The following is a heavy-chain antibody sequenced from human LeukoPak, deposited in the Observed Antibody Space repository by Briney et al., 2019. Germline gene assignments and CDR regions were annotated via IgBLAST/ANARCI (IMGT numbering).Heavy chain of an antibody. D-gene: IGHD6-13*01. CDR2: ISSSSSYI. CDR3: ARSSVFGRTAAGIFDY. CDR1: GFTFSSYS. Sequence: GGSLRLSCAASGFTFSSYSMNWVRQAPGKGLEWVSSISSSSSYIYYADSVEGRFTISRDNAKNSLYLQMNSLRAQDTAVYYCARSSVFGRTAAGIFDYWGQGTLGTVSS. J-gene: IGHJ4*02. V-gene: IGHV3-21*01.